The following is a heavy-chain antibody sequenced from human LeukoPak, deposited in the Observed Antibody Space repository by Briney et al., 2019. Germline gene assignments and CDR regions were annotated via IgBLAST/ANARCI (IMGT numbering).Heavy chain of an antibody. CDR2: IRYDGSNK. D-gene: IGHD3-10*01. CDR1: GFTFSSYG. CDR3: AKGEGARRINKYFQH. Sequence: GGSLRLSCAASGFTFSSYGMHWVRQAPGMGLEWVAFIRYDGSNKYYADSVKGRFTISRDNSKNTLYLQMNSLRAEDTAVYYCAKGEGARRINKYFQHWGQGTLVTVSS. V-gene: IGHV3-30*02. J-gene: IGHJ1*01.